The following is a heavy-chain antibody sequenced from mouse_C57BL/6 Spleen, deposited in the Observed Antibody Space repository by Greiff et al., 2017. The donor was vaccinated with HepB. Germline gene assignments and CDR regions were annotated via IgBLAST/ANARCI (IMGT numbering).Heavy chain of an antibody. V-gene: IGHV1-52*01. D-gene: IGHD1-1*01. J-gene: IGHJ2*01. CDR1: GYTFTSYW. CDR3: ATTVVDYFDY. CDR2: IDPSDSET. Sequence: QVQLQQSGAELVRPGSSVKLSCKASGYTFTSYWMHWVKQRPIQGLEWIGNIDPSDSETHYNQKFKDKATLTVDKSSSTAYMQLSSLTSEDSAVYYCATTVVDYFDYWGQGTTLTVSS.